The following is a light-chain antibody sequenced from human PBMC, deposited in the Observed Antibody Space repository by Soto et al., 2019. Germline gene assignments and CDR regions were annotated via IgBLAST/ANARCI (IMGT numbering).Light chain of an antibody. J-gene: IGKJ5*01. CDR1: QYISTY. Sequence: DIQMTQSPSSLSASVGDRVTITCRASQYISTYLNWYRQKSGKAPEVLIYSASSLQSGVPSRFSGSGSGTDFTLTISSLQPEDFATYYCQQSYSTPPITFGQGTRLEIK. V-gene: IGKV1-39*01. CDR2: SAS. CDR3: QQSYSTPPIT.